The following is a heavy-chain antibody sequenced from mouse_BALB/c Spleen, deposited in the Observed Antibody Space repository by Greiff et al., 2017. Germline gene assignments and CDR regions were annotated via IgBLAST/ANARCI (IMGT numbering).Heavy chain of an antibody. CDR2: IWAGGST. V-gene: IGHV2-9*02. Sequence: VQLVESGPGLVAPSQTLSITCTVSGFSFTSYGVHWVRQPPGKGLEWLGVIWAGGSTNSNSALMSRLSISKDNSKSQVFLKKISLQTDDTAMYYGARKGYDGSYGYFDDWGEGTTVTVAS. CDR3: ARKGYDGSYGYFDD. J-gene: IGHJ1*01. D-gene: IGHD2-1*01. CDR1: GFSFTSYG.